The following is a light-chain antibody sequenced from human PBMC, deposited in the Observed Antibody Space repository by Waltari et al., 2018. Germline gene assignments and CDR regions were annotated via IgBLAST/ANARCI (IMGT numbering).Light chain of an antibody. CDR3: ATWDDSLNGHMV. V-gene: IGLV1-44*01. Sequence: QSVVTQPPSMSGTPGKRVNISCSGSYSNIGSNTVNWYQKLPETAPKLLIYSSDRRPSGVPDRFSGSKSGTSASLGISGLQSEDEADYYCATWDDSLNGHMVFGGGTKVTVL. CDR1: YSNIGSNT. CDR2: SSD. J-gene: IGLJ2*01.